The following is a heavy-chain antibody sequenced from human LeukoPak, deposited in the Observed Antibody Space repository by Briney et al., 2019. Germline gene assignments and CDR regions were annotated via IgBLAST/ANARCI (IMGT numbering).Heavy chain of an antibody. CDR2: INPSGGST. CDR3: ARIRFTQRITMIGDAFDI. CDR1: GYTFTGYY. J-gene: IGHJ3*02. D-gene: IGHD3-22*01. Sequence: GASVKVSCKASGYTFTGYYMHWVRQAPGQGLEWMGIINPSGGSTSYAQKFQGRVTMTRDTSTSTVYMELSSLRSEDTAVYYCARIRFTQRITMIGDAFDIWGQGTMVTVSS. V-gene: IGHV1-46*01.